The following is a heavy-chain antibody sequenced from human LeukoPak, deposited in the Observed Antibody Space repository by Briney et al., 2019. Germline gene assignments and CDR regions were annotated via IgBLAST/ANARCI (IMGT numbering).Heavy chain of an antibody. J-gene: IGHJ4*02. V-gene: IGHV3-23*01. CDR3: SRLIAARTPYYFDY. Sequence: GGSLRLSCAASGFTFSSNAMSWVRQAPGKGLEWASGINYSGGSTYYADSVKGRFTSSRDNSKNTLYLQMNNLRAEDTAVYYCSRLIAARTPYYFDYWGQGTLVTVSS. CDR1: GFTFSSNA. D-gene: IGHD6-6*01. CDR2: INYSGGST.